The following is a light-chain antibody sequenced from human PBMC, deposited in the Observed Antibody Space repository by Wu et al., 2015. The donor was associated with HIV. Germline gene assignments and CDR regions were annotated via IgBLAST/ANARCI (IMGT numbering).Light chain of an antibody. J-gene: IGKJ2*01. CDR3: QHYGNSMYT. Sequence: EIVLTQSPGTLSLSPGERASLFCRASQSVISTYLAWYQQKPGQAPRLLIYDASSRATGIPDRFSGSGSGTDFTLTVSRLEPEDFAMYYCQHYGNSMYTFGQGTKLEI. CDR1: QSVISTY. V-gene: IGKV3-20*01. CDR2: DAS.